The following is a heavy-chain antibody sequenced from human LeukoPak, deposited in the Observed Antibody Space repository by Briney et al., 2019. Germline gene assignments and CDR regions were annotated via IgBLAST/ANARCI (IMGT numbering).Heavy chain of an antibody. Sequence: PGGSLQISCQGSGYIFTSYWIGWGRQAPGKGLEWMGIIYPGDSDTRYSPSFQGQVTISADKSISTAYLQWSSLKASDTAMYYCASGWEGYSSSSYWGQGTLVTVSS. CDR3: ASGWEGYSSSSY. V-gene: IGHV5-51*01. D-gene: IGHD6-6*01. CDR1: GYIFTSYW. CDR2: IYPGDSDT. J-gene: IGHJ4*02.